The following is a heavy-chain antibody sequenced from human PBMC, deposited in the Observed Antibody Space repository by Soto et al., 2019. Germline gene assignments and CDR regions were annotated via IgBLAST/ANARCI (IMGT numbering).Heavy chain of an antibody. CDR2: ISGSGSST. J-gene: IGHJ6*03. CDR3: AKTAVEFGGYDSAYYSMDV. V-gene: IGHV3-23*01. CDR1: GLTFSTYA. Sequence: GSLRLSCAASGLTFSTYAMSWVRQAPGKGLEWVSAISGSGSSTYYADSVKGRFTISRDNSKNTLYLQMNSLRAEDTAVYYCAKTAVEFGGYDSAYYSMDVWGKGPTVTVSS. D-gene: IGHD5-12*01.